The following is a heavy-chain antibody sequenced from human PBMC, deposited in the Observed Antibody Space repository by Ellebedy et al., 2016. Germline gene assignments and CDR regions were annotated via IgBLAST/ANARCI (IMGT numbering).Heavy chain of an antibody. J-gene: IGHJ4*02. CDR2: IYYSGST. D-gene: IGHD3-10*01. CDR1: GGSISSRSYY. CDR3: ARRIGVAIDY. V-gene: IGHV4-39*07. Sequence: SETLSLTXTVSGGSISSRSYYWGWIRQPPGKGLEWIGSIYYSGSTYYNPSLKSRVTISVDTSKNQFSLKLSSVTAADTAVYYCARRIGVAIDYWGQGTLVTVSS.